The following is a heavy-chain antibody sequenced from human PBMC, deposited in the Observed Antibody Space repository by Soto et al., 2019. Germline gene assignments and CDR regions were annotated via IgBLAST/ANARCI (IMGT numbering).Heavy chain of an antibody. J-gene: IGHJ6*04. CDR3: ARDSEDSGGEVAMDV. CDR1: GYTFTGYY. V-gene: IGHV1-2*04. D-gene: IGHD2-15*01. CDR2: INPNSGGT. Sequence: ASVKVSCKASGYTFTGYYMHWVRQAPGQGLEWMGWINPNSGGTNYAQRFQGWVTMTRDTSISTAYMELSRLRSDDTAVYYCARDSEDSGGEVAMDVWGKGTTVTVSS.